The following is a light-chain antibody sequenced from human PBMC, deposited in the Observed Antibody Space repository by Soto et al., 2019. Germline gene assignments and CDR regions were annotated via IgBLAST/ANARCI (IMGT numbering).Light chain of an antibody. CDR2: AAS. CDR1: QTIRNY. Sequence: DIQITQSPSPLSASVGDRVTITCRASQTIRNYLNWYQQKPGEAPKLLIYAASRLQSGVPSRFSGSGSGTDFTLTINTLQPECIATYYCQQSYTTHRFGGGTKVDIK. V-gene: IGKV1-39*01. CDR3: QQSYTTHR. J-gene: IGKJ4*01.